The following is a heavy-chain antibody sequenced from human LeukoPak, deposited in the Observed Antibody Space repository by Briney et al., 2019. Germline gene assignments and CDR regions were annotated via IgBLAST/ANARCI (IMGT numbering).Heavy chain of an antibody. CDR1: GFTFDDYA. V-gene: IGHV3-9*01. CDR2: ISWNSGSI. CDR3: ARDGDWNAPFDY. J-gene: IGHJ4*02. Sequence: GGSLRLSCAASGFTFDDYAMHWVRQAPGKGLEWVSGISWNSGSIGYADSVKGRFTISRDNAKNSLYLQMNSLRAEDTAVYYCARDGDWNAPFDYWGQGTLVTVSS. D-gene: IGHD1-1*01.